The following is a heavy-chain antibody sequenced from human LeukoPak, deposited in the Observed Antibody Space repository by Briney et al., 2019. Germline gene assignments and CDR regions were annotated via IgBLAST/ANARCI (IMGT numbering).Heavy chain of an antibody. Sequence: GASVKVSCKASGYTFTSYYMHWVRQAPGQGLEWMAWISAYNGNTDYAQNFQGRVTMTTDTSTSTAYMELRSLRSDDTAVYYCARARYLTGSRDDAFDIWGQGTVVTVSS. D-gene: IGHD1-26*01. CDR3: ARARYLTGSRDDAFDI. J-gene: IGHJ3*02. CDR2: ISAYNGNT. V-gene: IGHV1-18*04. CDR1: GYTFTSYY.